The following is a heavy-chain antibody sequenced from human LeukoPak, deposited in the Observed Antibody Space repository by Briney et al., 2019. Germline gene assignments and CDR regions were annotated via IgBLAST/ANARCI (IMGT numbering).Heavy chain of an antibody. J-gene: IGHJ6*02. Sequence: SETLPLTCAVYGGSFSGYYWSWIRQPPGKGLEWIGEINHSGSTNYNPSLKSRVTISVDTSKNQFSLKLSSVTAADTAVYYCARGISIGVVSYYYYGMDVWGQGTTVTVSS. CDR3: ARGISIGVVSYYYYGMDV. V-gene: IGHV4-34*01. D-gene: IGHD3-3*01. CDR1: GGSFSGYY. CDR2: INHSGST.